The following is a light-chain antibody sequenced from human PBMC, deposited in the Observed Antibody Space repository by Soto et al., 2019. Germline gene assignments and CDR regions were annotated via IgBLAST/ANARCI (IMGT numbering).Light chain of an antibody. V-gene: IGKV3-20*01. CDR1: QRISSIY. Sequence: EIELTQSPGTLSLSPGERATLSCRASQRISSIYLAWYQQKPGLAPMLLMYGTFIRASGIPERFSGSGSGTDFTLTISRLEPEDFAVYYCQQYSSSLRTFGQGTKVEIK. CDR3: QQYSSSLRT. CDR2: GTF. J-gene: IGKJ1*01.